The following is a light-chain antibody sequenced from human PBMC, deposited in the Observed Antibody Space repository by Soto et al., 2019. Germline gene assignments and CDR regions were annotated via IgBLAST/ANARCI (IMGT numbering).Light chain of an antibody. CDR3: QQANSFPIT. J-gene: IGKJ5*01. Sequence: DIQITHSPSSLYASVSPRVTITCRASQGIRNDLGWYQQKPGKAPKRLIYSSSNLQSGVPSRFSGSGSGTEFILTISSLQPEDSATYYCQQANSFPITFGQGTRLEIK. CDR2: SSS. V-gene: IGKV1-17*01. CDR1: QGIRND.